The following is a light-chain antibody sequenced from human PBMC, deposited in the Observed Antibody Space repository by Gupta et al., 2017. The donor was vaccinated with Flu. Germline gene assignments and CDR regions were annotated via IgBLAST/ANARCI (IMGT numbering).Light chain of an antibody. CDR2: DVR. CDR3: TSDTSSGTLV. J-gene: IGLJ2*01. Sequence: SINTASTASSVDIGGYNYVSWYLQAPDKPLILIIFDVRKRPAVVSDRFSGSKSGNTAPLTISGHQAEEEADYHCTSDTSSGTLVFGGGTKVTVL. CDR1: SVDIGGYNY. V-gene: IGLV2-14*04.